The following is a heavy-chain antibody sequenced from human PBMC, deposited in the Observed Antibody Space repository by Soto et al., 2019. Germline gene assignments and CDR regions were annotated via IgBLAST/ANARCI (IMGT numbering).Heavy chain of an antibody. CDR1: GASFSCFY. Sequence: EILSLTFAVSGASFSCFYWSWIRQSPGKGLEWIGEIDHSGITNHNTALKSRATMSVDTSKNQFSLKLRSVTAADTAVYYCARGVSVTLAVQGGAPDKNYFDSWSQGTLVTVSS. CDR2: IDHSGIT. J-gene: IGHJ4*02. D-gene: IGHD1-26*01. V-gene: IGHV4-34*04. CDR3: ARGVSVTLAVQGGAPDKNYFDS.